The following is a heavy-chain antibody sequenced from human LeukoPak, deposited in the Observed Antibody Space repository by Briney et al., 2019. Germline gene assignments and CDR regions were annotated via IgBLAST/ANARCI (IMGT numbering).Heavy chain of an antibody. J-gene: IGHJ3*01. Sequence: GGSLRLSCAASGFTFSSHWMNWVRQAPGKGLEWVGSIKPDGSKQYYVDSVKGRFTISRDNAKNSLYLQINSLRAEDTALYYCARDWLTTARTLDAWGQGTMVTVSS. CDR2: IKPDGSKQ. D-gene: IGHD5-12*01. V-gene: IGHV3-7*01. CDR3: ARDWLTTARTLDA. CDR1: GFTFSSHW.